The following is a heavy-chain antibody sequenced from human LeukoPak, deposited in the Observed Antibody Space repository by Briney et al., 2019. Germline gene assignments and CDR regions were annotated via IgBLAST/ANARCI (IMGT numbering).Heavy chain of an antibody. CDR2: ISGSGGSP. CDR1: GFTFSSYG. Sequence: GGSLRLSCAASGFTFSSYGMNWVRQAPGKGLELVSAISGSGGSPYYADSVKGRFTISRDSSKNTLYLQMNSLRAEDTAVYYCAKTYSSSRAHYYYYYYMDVWGKGTTVTISS. CDR3: AKTYSSSRAHYYYYYYMDV. J-gene: IGHJ6*03. D-gene: IGHD6-13*01. V-gene: IGHV3-23*01.